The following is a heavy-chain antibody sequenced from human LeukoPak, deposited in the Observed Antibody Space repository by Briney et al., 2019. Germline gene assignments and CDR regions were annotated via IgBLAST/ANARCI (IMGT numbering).Heavy chain of an antibody. V-gene: IGHV3-53*01. J-gene: IGHJ5*02. D-gene: IGHD5/OR15-5a*01. CDR2: IYSGGNT. CDR3: AKGRVTPGDP. Sequence: GGSLRLSCAASGFTVSTNYMSWVRQAPGKGLEWVSIIYSGGNTYYADSVKGRFIISRDSSKNTLSLQMNSLRVEDTAVYYCAKGRVTPGDPWGQGTLVTVSS. CDR1: GFTVSTNY.